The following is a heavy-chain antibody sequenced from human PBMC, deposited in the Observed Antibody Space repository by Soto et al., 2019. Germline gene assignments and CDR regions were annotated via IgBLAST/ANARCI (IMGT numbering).Heavy chain of an antibody. Sequence: ASVKVSCEASGYTFTSYYMHCVRQAPGQGLEWMVIINPSGGSTSYAQKFQGRVTMTRDTSTSTVYMELSSLRSEDTAVYYCARDSVFRYFDWLSDYYYGMDVWGQGTTVTVSS. CDR3: ARDSVFRYFDWLSDYYYGMDV. CDR2: INPSGGST. D-gene: IGHD3-9*01. J-gene: IGHJ6*02. CDR1: GYTFTSYY. V-gene: IGHV1-46*01.